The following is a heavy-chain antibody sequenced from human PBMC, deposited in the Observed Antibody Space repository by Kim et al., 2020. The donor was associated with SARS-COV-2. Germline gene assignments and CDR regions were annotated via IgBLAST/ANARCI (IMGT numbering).Heavy chain of an antibody. CDR1: GFTFSTFA. D-gene: IGHD2-2*01. CDR3: AKDRIVHSSNYYYPDGMDV. Sequence: GGSLRLSCAASGFTFSTFAMNWVRQAPGKGLEWVSAVRASGSMTFYAASVKGRFTVSRDNSKNTLYLQMKSLRVEDTAVYYCAKDRIVHSSNYYYPDGMDVWGQGTTVTVSS. CDR2: VRASGSMT. V-gene: IGHV3-23*01. J-gene: IGHJ6*02.